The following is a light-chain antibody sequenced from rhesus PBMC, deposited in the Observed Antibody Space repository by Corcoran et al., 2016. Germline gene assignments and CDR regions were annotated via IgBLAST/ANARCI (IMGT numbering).Light chain of an antibody. V-gene: IGKV3-35*02. Sequence: ETVMMQSPATLSLSPGERATLSCRASQSVGSTLAWYPQKPGQAPRLLLYYASSRATGIPDRVSGSGSGTEFTLTISSLDPEDVGVYYCQKYNDWPLTFGGGTKVEIK. CDR3: QKYNDWPLT. CDR1: QSVGST. J-gene: IGKJ4*01. CDR2: YAS.